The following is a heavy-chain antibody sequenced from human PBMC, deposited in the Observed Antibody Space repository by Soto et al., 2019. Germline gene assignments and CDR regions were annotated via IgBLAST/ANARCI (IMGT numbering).Heavy chain of an antibody. CDR1: GYTFHMFG. Sequence: QGQLVQSGAEVKKPGASVKVSCKASGYTFHMFGYTWVRQAPGQGLEWVGWISAYDGNTAYGKNFQGRVSLSTDTTTSTAYMXXXXXXXXXXXXXXXXXXXXXXXXXXXXXXGASMEDYWGQGTLLSVSS. CDR2: ISAYDGNT. J-gene: IGHJ4*02. D-gene: IGHD3-10*01. CDR3: XXXXXXXXXXXXXXXGASMEDY. V-gene: IGHV1-18*01.